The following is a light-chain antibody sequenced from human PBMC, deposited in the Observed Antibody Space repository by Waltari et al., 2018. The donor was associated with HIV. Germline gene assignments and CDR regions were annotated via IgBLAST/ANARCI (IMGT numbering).Light chain of an antibody. Sequence: EIVMTQSPATLSVSPGERVTLFCRASQSVYTNLAWCQQKPGQAPRLLIYDSSTRATRIPARFSGSGSGTEFSLTISSLLSEDFAVYYCQQYTDWPPTFGGGTTVEIK. J-gene: IGKJ4*01. CDR1: QSVYTN. CDR3: QQYTDWPPT. V-gene: IGKV3-15*01. CDR2: DSS.